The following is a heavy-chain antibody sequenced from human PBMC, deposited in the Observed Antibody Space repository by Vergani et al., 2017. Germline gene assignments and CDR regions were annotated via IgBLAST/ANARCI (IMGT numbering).Heavy chain of an antibody. V-gene: IGHV4-39*01. CDR3: ARCFRDEGMIYGWTVENWFDP. D-gene: IGHD6-19*01. CDR1: GGSITYGAFY. Sequence: QLQLQESGPGLVKPSETLSLTCTVSGGSITYGAFYWGWIRQSPGKGLEWIGSIYYSENKFYNPSLESRVTLSIETTKNQFSLKLKSVAAADTAVYYCARCFRDEGMIYGWTVENWFDPWGQGTLVTVSS. J-gene: IGHJ5*02. CDR2: IYYSENK.